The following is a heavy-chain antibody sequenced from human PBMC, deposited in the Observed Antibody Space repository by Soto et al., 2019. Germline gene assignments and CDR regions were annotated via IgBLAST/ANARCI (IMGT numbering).Heavy chain of an antibody. Sequence: QVQLQESGPGLVKPSQTLSLTCTVSGGSISSGDYYWTWIRQPPGKGLEWIGYIYYSGYTYYNPSLKSRITISVDTSKNPFSLKLTSVTAADTAVYFCARGGNGYHILTGFSSHYWGQGTLVTVSS. CDR2: IYYSGYT. CDR3: ARGGNGYHILTGFSSHY. V-gene: IGHV4-30-4*01. D-gene: IGHD3-9*01. J-gene: IGHJ4*02. CDR1: GGSISSGDYY.